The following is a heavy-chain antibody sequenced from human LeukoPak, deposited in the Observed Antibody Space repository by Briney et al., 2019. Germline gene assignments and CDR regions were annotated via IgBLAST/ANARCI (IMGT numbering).Heavy chain of an antibody. Sequence: SETLSLTCTVSGGSISTYYWTWIRQPPGKGLEWIGYIYYSGNTNYNPSLSSRVTISLDTSKSQFSLMLRSLTAADTAMYYCARRYTASPGERFDYWGQGILVTVSS. V-gene: IGHV4-59*08. CDR1: GGSISTYY. CDR3: ARRYTASPGERFDY. CDR2: IYYSGNT. D-gene: IGHD2-2*02. J-gene: IGHJ4*02.